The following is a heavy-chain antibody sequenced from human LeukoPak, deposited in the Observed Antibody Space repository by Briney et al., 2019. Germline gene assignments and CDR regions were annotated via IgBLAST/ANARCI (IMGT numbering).Heavy chain of an antibody. CDR3: ARGRRWDLLVSLIDASDI. CDR2: IDSTSSFI. J-gene: IGHJ3*02. CDR1: GFTFSSYA. V-gene: IGHV3-21*04. Sequence: GGSLRLSCAASGFTFSSYAMMWVRQAPGKGLEWVSSIDSTSSFIYYADSLKGRFTVSRDNAKNSLYLQMNSLRAEDTAVYFCARGRRWDLLVSLIDASDIWGQGTMVTVSS. D-gene: IGHD4-23*01.